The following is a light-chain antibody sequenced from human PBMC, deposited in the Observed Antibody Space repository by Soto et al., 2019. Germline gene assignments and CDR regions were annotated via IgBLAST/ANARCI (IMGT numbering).Light chain of an antibody. CDR3: QHYHDWPPYT. J-gene: IGKJ2*01. Sequence: EIVMTQSPGTLSVSPGERATLSCRASQSVTTNLAWYQQKPGQAPRRLLYGASTRATGIPARFSGSGSGKEFTLTISSLQSEDFAPYYCQHYHDWPPYTFGQGTKLEIK. CDR2: GAS. V-gene: IGKV3-15*01. CDR1: QSVTTN.